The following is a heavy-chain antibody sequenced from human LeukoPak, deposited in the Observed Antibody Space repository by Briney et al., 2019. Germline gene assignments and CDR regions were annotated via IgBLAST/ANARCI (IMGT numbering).Heavy chain of an antibody. CDR2: LYYTGST. D-gene: IGHD6-19*01. J-gene: IGHJ4*02. CDR3: ARHGSGYSSVFDY. V-gene: IGHV4-59*08. Sequence: TSGTLSLTCTVSGGSISSYYWSWIRQPPGKGLEWIGYLYYTGSTNYNPSLKSRVTISADMSKNQFSLKLRSMTAADTAVYYCARHGSGYSSVFDYWGQGTLVTVSS. CDR1: GGSISSYY.